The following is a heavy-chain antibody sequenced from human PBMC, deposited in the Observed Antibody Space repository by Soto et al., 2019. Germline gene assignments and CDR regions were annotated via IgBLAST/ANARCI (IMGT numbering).Heavy chain of an antibody. J-gene: IGHJ6*02. CDR1: GFTFSGSA. CDR3: ARDRVPAAAAYGMDV. CDR2: IRSKANSYAT. D-gene: IGHD2-2*01. V-gene: IGHV3-73*01. Sequence: GGSLRLSCAASGFTFSGSAMHWVRQASGKGLEWVGRIRSKANSYATAYAASVKGRFTISRDNAKNSLYLQMSSLRAEDTAVYYCARDRVPAAAAYGMDVWGQGTTVTGSS.